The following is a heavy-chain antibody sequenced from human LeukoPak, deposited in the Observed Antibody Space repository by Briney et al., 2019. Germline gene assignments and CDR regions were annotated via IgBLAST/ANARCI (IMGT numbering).Heavy chain of an antibody. CDR3: ARHAQLRFLEWLLSLNWFGP. J-gene: IGHJ5*02. D-gene: IGHD3-3*01. Sequence: SETLSLTCAVSGYSISSGYYWGWIRQPPGKGLEWIGSIYHSGSTYYNPSLKSRVTISVDTSKNQFSPKLSSVTAADTAVYYCARHAQLRFLEWLLSLNWFGPWGQGTLVTVSS. CDR2: IYHSGST. CDR1: GYSISSGYY. V-gene: IGHV4-38-2*01.